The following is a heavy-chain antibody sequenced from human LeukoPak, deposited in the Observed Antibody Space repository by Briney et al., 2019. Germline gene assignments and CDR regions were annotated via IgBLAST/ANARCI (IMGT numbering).Heavy chain of an antibody. Sequence: SETLSLTCTVSGGSISGYYWSWIRQPPGKGLEWIGYIYYSGSTNYDPSLKSRVTISVDTSKNQFSLKLSSVTAADTAVYFCARGEATSEYYFDYWGQGTLVTVPS. CDR1: GGSISGYY. V-gene: IGHV4-59*01. CDR3: ARGEATSEYYFDY. J-gene: IGHJ4*02. D-gene: IGHD3-16*01. CDR2: IYYSGST.